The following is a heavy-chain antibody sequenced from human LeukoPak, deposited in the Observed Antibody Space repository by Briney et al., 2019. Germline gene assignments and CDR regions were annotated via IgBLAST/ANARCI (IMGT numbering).Heavy chain of an antibody. CDR2: IYHSGST. CDR1: GGSISSGGHY. V-gene: IGHV4-30-2*01. Sequence: PSETLSLTCTVSGGSISSGGHYWNWIRQPPGKGLQWIGYIYHSGSTYYNPSLKSRVTISVDTSKNQFSLKLSSVTAADTAVYYCARASSSWHYFDYWGQGTLVTVSS. D-gene: IGHD6-13*01. J-gene: IGHJ4*02. CDR3: ARASSSWHYFDY.